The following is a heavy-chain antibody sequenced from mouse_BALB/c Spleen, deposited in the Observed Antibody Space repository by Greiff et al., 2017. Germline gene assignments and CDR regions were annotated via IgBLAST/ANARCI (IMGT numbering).Heavy chain of an antibody. V-gene: IGHV5-15*02. CDR1: GFTFSDYG. CDR2: ISNLAYSI. Sequence: DVMLVESGGGLVQPGGPRKLSCAASGFTFSDYGMAWVRQAPGKGPEWVAFISNLAYSIYYADTVTGRFTISRENAKNTLYLEMSSLRSVDTAMYYCAREGYYAMDYWGQGTSVTVSS. J-gene: IGHJ4*01. CDR3: AREGYYAMDY.